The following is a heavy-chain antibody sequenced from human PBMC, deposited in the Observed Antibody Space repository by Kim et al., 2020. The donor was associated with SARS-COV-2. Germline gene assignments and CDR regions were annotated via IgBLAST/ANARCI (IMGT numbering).Heavy chain of an antibody. CDR3: ARDQGLGFDY. CDR2: GNT. V-gene: IGHV4-39*07. D-gene: IGHD7-27*01. J-gene: IGHJ4*02. Sequence: GNTYYNPSLKSRVTLSIDASNNHFSLRLNSVTAADTAIYYCARDQGLGFDYWGQGTLVTVSS.